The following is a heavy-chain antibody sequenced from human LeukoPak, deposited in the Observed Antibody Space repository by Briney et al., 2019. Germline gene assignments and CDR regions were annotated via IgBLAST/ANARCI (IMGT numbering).Heavy chain of an antibody. CDR2: ISPADSDT. CDR3: ARYGSGPYFGY. Sequence: GEPLKISCKGSGYSFTTSWIGWVRQMPGRGLEWMGVISPADSDTAYSPSFQGQVTISADKSISTAYLQWSSLKASDTAMYYCARYGSGPYFGYWGQGTPVTVSS. CDR1: GYSFTTSW. V-gene: IGHV5-51*01. J-gene: IGHJ4*02. D-gene: IGHD2-15*01.